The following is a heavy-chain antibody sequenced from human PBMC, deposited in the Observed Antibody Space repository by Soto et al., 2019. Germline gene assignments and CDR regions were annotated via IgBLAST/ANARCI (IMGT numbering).Heavy chain of an antibody. CDR2: ISYDGSNK. CDR3: ARVRSVHTPGALDFDY. Sequence: QVQLVESGGGVVQPGRSLRLSCAASGFTFSSYAMHWVRQAPGKGLEWVAVISYDGSNKYYADSVKGRFTISRDNSKNTLYLQMNSLRAEDTAVYYCARVRSVHTPGALDFDYWGQGTLVTVSS. V-gene: IGHV3-30-3*01. J-gene: IGHJ4*02. D-gene: IGHD1-26*01. CDR1: GFTFSSYA.